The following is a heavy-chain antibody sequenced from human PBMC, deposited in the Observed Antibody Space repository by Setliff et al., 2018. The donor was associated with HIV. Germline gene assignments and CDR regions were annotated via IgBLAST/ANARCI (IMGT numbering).Heavy chain of an antibody. V-gene: IGHV4-4*09. CDR3: ARLGRPYSGQGWFDP. D-gene: IGHD5-12*01. J-gene: IGHJ5*02. Sequence: SETLSLTCTVSGGSISSYYWSWIRQPPGKGLEWIGYINTSGTTNYNPSLKSRVTILVDTPKNQFFLNLSSVTATDSAVYYCARLGRPYSGQGWFDPWGQGTLVTVSS. CDR1: GGSISSYY. CDR2: INTSGTT.